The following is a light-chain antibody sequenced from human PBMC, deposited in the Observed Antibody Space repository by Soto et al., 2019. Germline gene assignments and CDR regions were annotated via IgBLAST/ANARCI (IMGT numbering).Light chain of an antibody. CDR3: CSYAGSRTGV. CDR1: SSDVGSYNL. J-gene: IGLJ1*01. CDR2: EGS. Sequence: QSALTQPASVSGSPGQSITISCTGTSSDVGSYNLVSWYQHHPGKAPKLMIYEGSKRPSGVSNRFSGSKSGNTASLTISGLQAEDEADYYCCSYAGSRTGVFGTGTKLTVL. V-gene: IGLV2-23*01.